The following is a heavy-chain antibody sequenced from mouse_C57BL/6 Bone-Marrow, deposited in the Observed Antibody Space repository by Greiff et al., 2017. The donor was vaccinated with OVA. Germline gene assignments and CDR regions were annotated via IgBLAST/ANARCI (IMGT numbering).Heavy chain of an antibody. CDR2: ISDGGSYT. J-gene: IGHJ2*01. Sequence: EVMLVESGGGLVKPGGSLKLSCAASGFTFSSYAMSWVRQTPEKRLEWVATISDGGSYTYYPDNVKGRFTISRDNAKNNLYLQMSHLKSEDTAMYYCAREGYGSSYGYWGQGTTLTVSS. D-gene: IGHD1-1*01. CDR3: AREGYGSSYGY. CDR1: GFTFSSYA. V-gene: IGHV5-4*01.